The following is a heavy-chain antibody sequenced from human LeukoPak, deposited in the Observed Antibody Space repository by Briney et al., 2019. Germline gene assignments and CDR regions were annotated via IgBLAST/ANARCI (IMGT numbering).Heavy chain of an antibody. J-gene: IGHJ4*02. V-gene: IGHV1-2*02. D-gene: IGHD6-13*01. CDR1: GYTFTGYY. CDR2: INPNSGGT. Sequence: GASVKVSCKASGYTFTGYYMHWVRQAPGQGLEWMGWINPNSGGTNYAQKFQGRVTMTRDTPISTAYMELSRLRSDDTAVYYCARLSSLAAATADYWGQGTLVTVSS. CDR3: ARLSSLAAATADY.